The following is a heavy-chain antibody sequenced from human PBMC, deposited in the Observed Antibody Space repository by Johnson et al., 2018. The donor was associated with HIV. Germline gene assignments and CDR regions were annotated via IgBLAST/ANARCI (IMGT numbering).Heavy chain of an antibody. CDR3: ASGSGSYLSAFDI. V-gene: IGHV3-30*04. CDR1: GSTFSSYA. J-gene: IGHJ3*02. CDR2: ISYDGSNK. Sequence: QVQLVESGGGVVQPGRSLRLSCAASGSTFSSYAMHWVRKAPGKGLEWVAVISYDGSNKYYADSVKGRFTISSDNSKNTLHLQMNSLRPEDTAVYYCASGSGSYLSAFDIWGQGTMVTVSS. D-gene: IGHD1-26*01.